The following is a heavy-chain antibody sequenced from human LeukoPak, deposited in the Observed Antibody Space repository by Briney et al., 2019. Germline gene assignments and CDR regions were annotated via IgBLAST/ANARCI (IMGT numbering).Heavy chain of an antibody. Sequence: GGSLRLSCAASGFTFSSYAMSLVRQAPGKGLEWVSAISGSGGSTYYADSVKGRFTISRDNSKNTLYLQMNSLRAEDTAIYYCARAYSTVHNDYWGQGTLVTVSS. V-gene: IGHV3-23*01. J-gene: IGHJ4*02. CDR2: ISGSGGST. CDR3: ARAYSTVHNDY. CDR1: GFTFSSYA. D-gene: IGHD4-17*01.